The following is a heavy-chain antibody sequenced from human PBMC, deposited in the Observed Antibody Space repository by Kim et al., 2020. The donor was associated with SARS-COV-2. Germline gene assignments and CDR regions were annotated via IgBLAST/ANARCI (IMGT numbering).Heavy chain of an antibody. CDR3: ARAMGVWGGYRLGWFDP. V-gene: IGHV3-53*01. J-gene: IGHJ5*02. Sequence: GGSLRLSCAASGFTVSSNYMSWVRQAPGKGLEWVSVIYSGGSTYYADSVKGRFTISRDNSKNTLYLQMNSLRAEDTAVYYCARAMGVWGGYRLGWFDPWGQGTLVTVSS. CDR2: IYSGGST. D-gene: IGHD3-10*01. CDR1: GFTVSSNY.